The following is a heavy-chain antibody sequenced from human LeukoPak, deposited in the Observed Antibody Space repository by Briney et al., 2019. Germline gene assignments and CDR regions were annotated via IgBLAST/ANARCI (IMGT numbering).Heavy chain of an antibody. D-gene: IGHD5-18*01. CDR2: ISAYNGNT. J-gene: IGHJ4*02. CDR3: ARHMTAMGAPYQYYFDY. V-gene: IGHV1-18*01. Sequence: GASVKVSCKASGYTFTSYGISWVRQAPGQGLEWMGWISAYNGNTNYAQKLHGRVTVTTDTSTSTAYMELRSLRSDDTAVYYCARHMTAMGAPYQYYFDYWGQGALVTVSS. CDR1: GYTFTSYG.